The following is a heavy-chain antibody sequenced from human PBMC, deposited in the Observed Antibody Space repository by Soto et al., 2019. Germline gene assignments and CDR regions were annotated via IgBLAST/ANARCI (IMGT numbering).Heavy chain of an antibody. J-gene: IGHJ4*02. Sequence: AAAKASCKAPRYSFTSYAMHWVRQAPGQRLEWMGWINAGNGNTKYSQKFQGRVTITRDTSASTAYMELSSLRSEDTAVYYCANALRLYYFDYWGQGTLVTVSS. V-gene: IGHV1-3*01. CDR2: INAGNGNT. CDR3: ANALRLYYFDY. CDR1: RYSFTSYA.